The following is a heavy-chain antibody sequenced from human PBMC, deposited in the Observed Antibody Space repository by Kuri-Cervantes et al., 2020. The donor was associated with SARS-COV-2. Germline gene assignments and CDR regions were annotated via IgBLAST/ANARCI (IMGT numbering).Heavy chain of an antibody. Sequence: SVKVSCKASGGTFSSYAISWVRQAPGQGLEWMGGIIPIFGTANYAQKFQGRVTITTDESTSTAYMELSSLRSEDTAVYYCARGQVLAAAGTGGSDYWGQGTLVTVSS. CDR1: GGTFSSYA. CDR3: ARGQVLAAAGTGGSDY. CDR2: IIPIFGTA. J-gene: IGHJ4*02. D-gene: IGHD6-13*01. V-gene: IGHV1-69*05.